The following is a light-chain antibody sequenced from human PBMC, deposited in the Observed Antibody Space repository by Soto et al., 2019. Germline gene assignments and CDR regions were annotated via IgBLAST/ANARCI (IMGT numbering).Light chain of an antibody. V-gene: IGKV3-15*01. CDR3: QQYNNWPPRHT. CDR2: GAS. CDR1: QSVSSN. Sequence: EIVMTQSPSTLSVSPGERATLSCRASQSVSSNLAWYQQKPGQAPRLLIYGASTRATGIPARFSGSGSGTEFTLNISSLQSEDFAVYYCQQYNNWPPRHTFGQGTKLEIK. J-gene: IGKJ2*01.